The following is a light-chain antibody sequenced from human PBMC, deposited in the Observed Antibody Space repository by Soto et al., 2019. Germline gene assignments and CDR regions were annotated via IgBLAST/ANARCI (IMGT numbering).Light chain of an antibody. CDR2: GNN. CDR3: QSYDSTLSGSEVV. V-gene: IGLV1-40*01. CDR1: SSNIGSGYD. Sequence: QSVLTQPPSVSGAPGQRVTISCTGSSSNIGSGYDVHWYQQLPGTAPKLLIYGNNNRPSGVPDRFSGSKSGTSASLAITGFQGEDEAEYYCQSYDSTLSGSEVVFGGGTKLTVL. J-gene: IGLJ2*01.